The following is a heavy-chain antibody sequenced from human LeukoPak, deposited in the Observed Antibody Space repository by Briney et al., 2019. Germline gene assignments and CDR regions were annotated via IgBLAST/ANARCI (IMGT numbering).Heavy chain of an antibody. CDR1: GYTFTSYA. V-gene: IGHV1-3*01. Sequence: ASVKVSCKASGYTFTSYAMHWVRQAPGQRLEWMGWINAGNGNTKYSQKFQGRVTITRDTSASTAYMELSSLRSEDTAVYYCAGGYGSGSYYDYWGQGTLVTVSS. D-gene: IGHD3-10*01. CDR2: INAGNGNT. J-gene: IGHJ4*02. CDR3: AGGYGSGSYYDY.